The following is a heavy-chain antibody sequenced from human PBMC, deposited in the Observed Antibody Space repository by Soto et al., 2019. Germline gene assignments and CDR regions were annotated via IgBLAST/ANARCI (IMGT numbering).Heavy chain of an antibody. CDR2: IYYSGST. V-gene: IGHV4-39*01. CDR3: ARRSRIAAAADY. J-gene: IGHJ4*02. Sequence: QLQLQESGPGLVKPSETLSLTCTVSGGSISSSSYYWGWIRHPPGKGLEWIGSIYYSGSTYYNPSLKSRVTISVDTSKNQFSLKLSSVTAADTAVYYCARRSRIAAAADYWGQGTLVTVSS. CDR1: GGSISSSSYY. D-gene: IGHD6-13*01.